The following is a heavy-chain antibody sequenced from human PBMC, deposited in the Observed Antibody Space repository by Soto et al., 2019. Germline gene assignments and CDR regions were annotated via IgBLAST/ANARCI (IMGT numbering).Heavy chain of an antibody. CDR1: GFTFSNAW. CDR2: IKSKTDGGTT. V-gene: IGHV3-15*01. Sequence: EVQLVESGGGLVKPGGSLRLSCAASGFTFSNAWMSWVRQAPGKGLEWVGRIKSKTDGGTTDYAAPVKGRFTISRDDSKNTLYLQMNSRKTEDTAVYYCTTGLRYSSSSDYWGQGTLVTVSS. J-gene: IGHJ4*02. D-gene: IGHD6-6*01. CDR3: TTGLRYSSSSDY.